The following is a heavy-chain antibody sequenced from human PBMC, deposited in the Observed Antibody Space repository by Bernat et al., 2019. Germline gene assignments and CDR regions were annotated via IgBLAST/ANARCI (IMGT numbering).Heavy chain of an antibody. D-gene: IGHD6-13*01. J-gene: IGHJ6*02. CDR2: IDQDGSEK. Sequence: EVQLVESGGGLVQPGGSLRLSCAGSGFTFSSYWMTWVRQAPGKGLGWVASIDQDGSEKQYVDSVKGRFTSTSNNTDNSLYLQMNSLRVKDTAVFDWAKRRGYQIGMDVRGQGTTVTVSS. V-gene: IGHV3-7*01. CDR1: GFTFSSYW. CDR3: AKRRGYQIGMDV.